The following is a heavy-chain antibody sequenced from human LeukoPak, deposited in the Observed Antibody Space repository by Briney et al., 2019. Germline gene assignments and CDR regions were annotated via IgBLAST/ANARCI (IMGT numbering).Heavy chain of an antibody. CDR1: GGSISSYY. V-gene: IGHV4-59*01. Sequence: PSETLSLTCTVSGGSISSYYWSWIRQPPGKGLEWIGYIYYSGSTDYNPSLKSRVTISVDTSKNQFSLKLSSVTAADTAVYYCARATTQDDYYFYGMDVWGQGTTVTVSS. CDR2: IYYSGST. J-gene: IGHJ6*02. D-gene: IGHD1-14*01. CDR3: ARATTQDDYYFYGMDV.